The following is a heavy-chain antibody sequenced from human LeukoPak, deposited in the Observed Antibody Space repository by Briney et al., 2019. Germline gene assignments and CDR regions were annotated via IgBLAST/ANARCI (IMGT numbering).Heavy chain of an antibody. D-gene: IGHD5-12*01. Sequence: GRSLRLSCAASGFTFSSYWMSWVRQAPGKGLEWVANIKQDGSEKNYVDPVKGRFTISRDNAKNSLELQMNSLRDEDTAVYYCARAGGYASSWAYWGQGTLVTVSS. J-gene: IGHJ4*02. V-gene: IGHV3-7*01. CDR3: ARAGGYASSWAY. CDR2: IKQDGSEK. CDR1: GFTFSSYW.